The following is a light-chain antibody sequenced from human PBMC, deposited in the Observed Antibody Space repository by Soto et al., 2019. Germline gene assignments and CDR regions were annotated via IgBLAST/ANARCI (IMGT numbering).Light chain of an antibody. J-gene: IGKJ2*01. Sequence: IQMTQSPSSLSASLGDRVTITCRASQSISSSLNWYQQKRGKAPKVLIYGASNLERGVPSRFSGSGSATEFTLTISGLQPDDFATYYCQQYKDYVYTFGQGTKVDIK. V-gene: IGKV1D-13*01. CDR2: GAS. CDR3: QQYKDYVYT. CDR1: QSISSS.